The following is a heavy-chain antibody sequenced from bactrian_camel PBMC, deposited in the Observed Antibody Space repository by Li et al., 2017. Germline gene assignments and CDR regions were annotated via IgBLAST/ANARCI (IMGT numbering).Heavy chain of an antibody. CDR2: VCLSDTT. Sequence: HVQLVESGGGSVQAGGSLRLSCVASQYIKCLAWFRQAPEKEREGVARVCLSDTTTYGDSVKGRFTVSRDTAKNTVYLQMNSLKPEDTAMYYCAAVRYGGSWYPLCRARSADFGYWGHGTQVTVS. V-gene: IGHV3S53*01. CDR3: AAVRYGGSWYPLCRARSADFGY. J-gene: IGHJ6*01. CDR1: QYIKCL. D-gene: IGHD6*01.